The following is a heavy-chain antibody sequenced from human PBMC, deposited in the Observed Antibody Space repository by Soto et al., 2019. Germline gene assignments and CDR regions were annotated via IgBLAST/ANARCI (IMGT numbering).Heavy chain of an antibody. CDR3: ARPYSSGWYGDLDY. J-gene: IGHJ4*02. D-gene: IGHD6-19*01. Sequence: GGSLRLSCTASGFTFSSYAMHWVRLAPGKGLEWVAVISYDGSNKYYADSVKGRFTISRDNSKNTMYLQMNSLRVEDTAVYYCARPYSSGWYGDLDYWGQGTLVTVSS. V-gene: IGHV3-30-3*01. CDR2: ISYDGSNK. CDR1: GFTFSSYA.